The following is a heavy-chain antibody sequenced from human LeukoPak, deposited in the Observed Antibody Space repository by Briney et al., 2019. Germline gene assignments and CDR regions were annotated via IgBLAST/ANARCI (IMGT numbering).Heavy chain of an antibody. CDR3: ARVGYYYYYMDV. J-gene: IGHJ6*03. V-gene: IGHV4-59*01. CDR1: GGSISYYY. CDR2: IYYSGST. Sequence: SETLSLTCTVSGGSISYYYWSWIRQPPGKGLEWIGYIYYSGSTNYNPSLKSRVTISVDTSKNQFSLKLSSVTAADTAVYYCARVGYYYYYMDVWGKGTTVTISS.